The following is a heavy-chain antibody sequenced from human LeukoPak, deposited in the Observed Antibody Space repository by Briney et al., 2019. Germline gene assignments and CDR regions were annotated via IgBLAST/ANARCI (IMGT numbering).Heavy chain of an antibody. Sequence: PSETLSLTCTVSGYSISSGYYWSWIRQPAGKGLEWIGRIYTSGSTNYNPSLKSRVTISVDTSKNQFSLKLSSVTAADTAVYYCARALIVGATMFDYWGQGTLVTVSP. CDR1: GYSISSGYY. V-gene: IGHV4-61*02. D-gene: IGHD1-26*01. J-gene: IGHJ4*02. CDR3: ARALIVGATMFDY. CDR2: IYTSGST.